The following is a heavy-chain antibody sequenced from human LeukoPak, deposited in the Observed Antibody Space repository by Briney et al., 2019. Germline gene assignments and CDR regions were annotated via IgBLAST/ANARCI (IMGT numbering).Heavy chain of an antibody. CDR2: IYYSGST. CDR3: ARDHSSYYGMDV. V-gene: IGHV4-59*01. CDR1: GGFISSYY. J-gene: IGHJ6*02. Sequence: SETLSLTCTVSGGFISSYYWSWIRQPPGKGLEWIGYIYYSGSTNYNPSLKSRVTISVDTSKNQFSLKLSSVTAADTAVYYCARDHSSYYGMDVWGQGTTVTVSS.